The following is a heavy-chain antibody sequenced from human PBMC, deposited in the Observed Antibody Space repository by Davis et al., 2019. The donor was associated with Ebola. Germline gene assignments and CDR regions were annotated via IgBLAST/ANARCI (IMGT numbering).Heavy chain of an antibody. V-gene: IGHV5-51*01. CDR2: IFPGDSDT. CDR1: GYSFTRYW. D-gene: IGHD6-13*01. CDR3: ARHVYSSSWYDY. Sequence: KVSCKGSGYSFTRYWIVWVRQMPGKGLECMGIIFPGDSDTRYSPSFQGQVTISADKSITTAYLQWSSLKASDTAMYYCARHVYSSSWYDYWGQGTLVTVSS. J-gene: IGHJ4*02.